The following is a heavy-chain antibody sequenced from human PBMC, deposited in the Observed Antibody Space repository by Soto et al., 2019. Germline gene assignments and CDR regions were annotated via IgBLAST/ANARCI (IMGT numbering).Heavy chain of an antibody. V-gene: IGHV1-18*01. CDR2: ISGYNGNT. Sequence: SGPEVKKPGASVKVSCKASGYTFHNYGISWVRQVPGQGLEWMGWISGYNGNTNYAPKIQGRVTVTRDTSTATAYMELRSLRSDDTAIYYCARGSESFDLWGQGTLVTVSS. J-gene: IGHJ4*02. CDR3: ARGSESFDL. D-gene: IGHD1-26*01. CDR1: GYTFHNYG.